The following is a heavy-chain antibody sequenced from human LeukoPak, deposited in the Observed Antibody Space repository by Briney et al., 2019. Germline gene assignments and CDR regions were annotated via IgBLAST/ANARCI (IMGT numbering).Heavy chain of an antibody. Sequence: ASVKVSCKASGYTFTSYYMHWMRHAPGQGLEWMGWINSKSGGTSYAQKFQGRVTLTRDTPTRTAFMELNRLTSDETAVYYCARPSIAARRADFDYWRQGTVVTVSS. J-gene: IGHJ4*02. V-gene: IGHV1-2*02. CDR1: GYTFTSYY. D-gene: IGHD6-6*01. CDR3: ARPSIAARRADFDY. CDR2: INSKSGGT.